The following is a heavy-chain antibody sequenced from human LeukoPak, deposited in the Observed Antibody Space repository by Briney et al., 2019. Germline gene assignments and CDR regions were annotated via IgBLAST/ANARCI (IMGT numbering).Heavy chain of an antibody. Sequence: SETLSLTCTVSDASDTTYSWSWLRQPAGKGLEWIGRVYSSGATKYNPSLKSRVTISADTSKNQFSLKLPSVTAADTAVYYCARDHYGSGSYKAYFDYWGHGIQVTVSS. CDR1: DASDTTYS. CDR2: VYSSGAT. CDR3: ARDHYGSGSYKAYFDY. J-gene: IGHJ4*01. V-gene: IGHV4-4*07. D-gene: IGHD3-10*01.